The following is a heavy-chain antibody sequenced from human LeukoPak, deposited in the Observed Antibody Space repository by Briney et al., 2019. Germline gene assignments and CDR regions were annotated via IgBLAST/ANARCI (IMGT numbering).Heavy chain of an antibody. V-gene: IGHV1-18*01. J-gene: IGHJ4*02. Sequence: EASVKVSCKASGYTFTSYGISWVRQAPGQGLEWMGWISAYNTNTNYAQKLQGRVTMTTDTSTSTAYMELRSLRSDDTAVYYCARVVLDHYYDSSGYLGTLDYWGQGTLVTVSS. CDR3: ARVVLDHYYDSSGYLGTLDY. CDR2: ISAYNTNT. CDR1: GYTFTSYG. D-gene: IGHD3-22*01.